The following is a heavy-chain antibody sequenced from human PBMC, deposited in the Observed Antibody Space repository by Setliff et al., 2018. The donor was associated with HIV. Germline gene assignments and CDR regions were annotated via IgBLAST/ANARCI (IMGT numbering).Heavy chain of an antibody. Sequence: SVKVSCKASGGTFSSYTFSWVRQAPGQGLEWMGRIIPIVTIAHYAEQFVGRVTITTDESTTTAYMELSSLRSEDTALYYCAGSILTGYYTFGADYWGQGTLVTVSS. J-gene: IGHJ4*02. D-gene: IGHD3-9*01. V-gene: IGHV1-69*02. CDR3: AGSILTGYYTFGADY. CDR1: GGTFSSYT. CDR2: IIPIVTIA.